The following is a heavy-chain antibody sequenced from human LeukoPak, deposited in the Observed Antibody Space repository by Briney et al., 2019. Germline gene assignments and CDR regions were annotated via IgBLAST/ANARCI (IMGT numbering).Heavy chain of an antibody. V-gene: IGHV4-30-2*01. CDR2: IYHSGST. J-gene: IGHJ4*02. D-gene: IGHD5-12*01. CDR1: GGSISSGGYS. CDR3: ARDNVQWLRGFDY. Sequence: SETLSLTCAVSGGSISSGGYSWSWIRQPPGKGLEWIGYIYHSGSTYYNPSLKSRVTISVDRSKNQFSLKLSSVTAADTAVYYCARDNVQWLRGFDYWGQGTLVTVSS.